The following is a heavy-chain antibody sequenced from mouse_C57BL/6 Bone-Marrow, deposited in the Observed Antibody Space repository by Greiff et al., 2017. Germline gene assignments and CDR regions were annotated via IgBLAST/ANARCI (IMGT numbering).Heavy chain of an antibody. D-gene: IGHD4-1*01. CDR3: ARTGWDYFDY. Sequence: EVQRVESGPVLVKPGASVKMSCKASGYTFTDYYMNWVKQSHGKSLEWIGVINPYNGGTSYNQKFKGKATLTVDKSSSTAYMELNSLTSEDSAVYYCARTGWDYFDYWGQGTTLTVSS. V-gene: IGHV1-19*01. CDR1: GYTFTDYY. J-gene: IGHJ2*01. CDR2: INPYNGGT.